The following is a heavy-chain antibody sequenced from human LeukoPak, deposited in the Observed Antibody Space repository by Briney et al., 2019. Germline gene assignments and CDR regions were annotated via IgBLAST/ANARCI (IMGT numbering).Heavy chain of an antibody. Sequence: SSETLSLTCTVSGGSIRSSSYYWGWIRQPPGKGLEWIGSIYYSGSTYYNPSLKSRVTISVDTSKNQFSLKLSSVTAADTSVYYCASGYRKRTFDYWGQGTLVTVSS. J-gene: IGHJ4*02. V-gene: IGHV4-39*07. CDR2: IYYSGST. CDR1: GGSIRSSSYY. D-gene: IGHD5-18*01. CDR3: ASGYRKRTFDY.